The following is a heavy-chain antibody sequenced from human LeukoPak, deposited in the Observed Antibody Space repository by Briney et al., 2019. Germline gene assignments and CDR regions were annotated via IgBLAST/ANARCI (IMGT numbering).Heavy chain of an antibody. CDR2: IRYDGSNK. Sequence: GGSLRLSCAASGFTFSSYGMHWVRQAPGKGLEWVAFIRYDGSNKYYADSVKGRFTISRDNSKNTLYLQMNSLRAEDTAVYYCAKDRGMGCSSTSCYSRRAFDYWGQGTLVTVSS. J-gene: IGHJ4*02. CDR3: AKDRGMGCSSTSCYSRRAFDY. V-gene: IGHV3-30*02. CDR1: GFTFSSYG. D-gene: IGHD2-2*02.